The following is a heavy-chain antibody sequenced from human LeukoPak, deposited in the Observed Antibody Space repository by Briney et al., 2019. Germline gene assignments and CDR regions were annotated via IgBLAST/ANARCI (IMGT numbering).Heavy chain of an antibody. CDR3: ARYYDSSGYRIDAFDI. D-gene: IGHD3-22*01. J-gene: IGHJ3*02. CDR1: GGSISSYY. CDR2: IYYSGST. Sequence: SETLSLTCTVSGGSISSYYWSWIRQPPGKGLEWIGYIYYSGSTNYNPSLKSRVTISVDTSKNQFSLKLSSVTAADTAVYYCARYYDSSGYRIDAFDIWGQGTMVTVSS. V-gene: IGHV4-59*08.